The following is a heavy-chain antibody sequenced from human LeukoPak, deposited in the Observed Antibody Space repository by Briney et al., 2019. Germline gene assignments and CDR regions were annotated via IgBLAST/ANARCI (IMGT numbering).Heavy chain of an antibody. CDR2: INAGNGHT. Sequence: GASVKVSCKASGYTFSNYAIHWVRQAPGQRFEWMGWINAGNGHTKYSQNFQGRVTITRDLSASTAYMELSSLTSEDTAVYYCARGIWSARTVDYYLDYWGQGALVTVSS. D-gene: IGHD2-21*01. J-gene: IGHJ4*02. CDR3: ARGIWSARTVDYYLDY. V-gene: IGHV1-3*01. CDR1: GYTFSNYA.